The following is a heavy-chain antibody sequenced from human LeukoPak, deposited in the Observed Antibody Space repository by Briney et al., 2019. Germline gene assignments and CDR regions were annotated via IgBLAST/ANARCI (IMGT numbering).Heavy chain of an antibody. J-gene: IGHJ5*02. CDR3: ARGPDCGGDCDWFDP. Sequence: SETLSLTCTVSGGSISSYYWSWIRQPPGKGLDWIGYIYYSGSTNYNPSLKSRVTISVDTSKNQFSLKLSSVTAADTAVYYCARGPDCGGDCDWFDPWGQGTLVTVSS. CDR1: GGSISSYY. CDR2: IYYSGST. V-gene: IGHV4-59*01. D-gene: IGHD2-21*02.